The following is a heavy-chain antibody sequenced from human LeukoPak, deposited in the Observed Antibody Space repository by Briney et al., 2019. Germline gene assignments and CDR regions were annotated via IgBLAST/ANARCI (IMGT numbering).Heavy chain of an antibody. CDR3: AREGDGYNYVL. CDR1: GGSFSGYY. D-gene: IGHD5-24*01. CDR2: INHSGST. Sequence: SETLSLTCAVYGGSFSGYYWSWIRQPPGKGLEWIGEINHSGSTNYNPSLKSRVTISVDTSKNQFSLKLSSVTAADTAVYYCAREGDGYNYVLWGQGTLVTVSS. J-gene: IGHJ4*02. V-gene: IGHV4-34*01.